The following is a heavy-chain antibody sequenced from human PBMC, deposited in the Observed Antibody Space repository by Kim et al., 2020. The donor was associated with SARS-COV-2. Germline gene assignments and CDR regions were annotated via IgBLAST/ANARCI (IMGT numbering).Heavy chain of an antibody. CDR3: ARDHRNGTGSSDY. CDR2: IWYDGSNK. J-gene: IGHJ4*02. V-gene: IGHV3-33*01. D-gene: IGHD6-6*01. CDR1: GFTFSSYG. Sequence: GGSLRLSCAASGFTFSSYGMHWVRQAPGKGLEWVAVIWYDGSNKYYADSVKGRFTISRDNSKNTLYLQMNSLRAEDTAVYYCARDHRNGTGSSDYWGQGTLVTVSS.